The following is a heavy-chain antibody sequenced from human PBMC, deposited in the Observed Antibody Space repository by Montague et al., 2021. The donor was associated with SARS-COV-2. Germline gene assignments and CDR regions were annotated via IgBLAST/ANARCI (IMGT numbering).Heavy chain of an antibody. D-gene: IGHD5-24*01. CDR3: ARDGYNAHQYCWYFDL. CDR1: GGSISTYY. CDR2: INYSGST. J-gene: IGHJ2*01. V-gene: IGHV4-59*12. Sequence: SETLSLTCTVSGGSISTYYWSWIRQPPGKGLEWIGYINYSGSTNYSPSLKSRVTISVDTSKNQFSLKLSSVTAADTAVYYCARDGYNAHQYCWYFDLWGRGTLVTVSS.